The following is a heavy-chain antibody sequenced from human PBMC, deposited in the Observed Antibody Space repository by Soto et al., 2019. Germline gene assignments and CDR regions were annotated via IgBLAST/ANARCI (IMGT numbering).Heavy chain of an antibody. CDR2: IYWNDDK. J-gene: IGHJ3*02. Sequence: KSGPALVNPTHTLTLTFTFSVFSLSTSLVCLVLIRQPPGKALDWLALIYWNDDKRYSPSLKSRLTITKDTSKNQVVLTMTNMDHVDTATYYCAHSGTTYYDFWSGYKRNDDDFDIWGKRKMVNVSS. D-gene: IGHD3-3*01. CDR3: AHSGTTYYDFWSGYKRNDDDFDI. CDR1: VFSLSTSLVC. V-gene: IGHV2-5*01.